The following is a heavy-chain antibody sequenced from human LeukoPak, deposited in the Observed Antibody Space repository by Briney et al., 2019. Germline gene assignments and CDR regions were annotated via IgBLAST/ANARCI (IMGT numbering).Heavy chain of an antibody. CDR3: AKSSMLYHYYYMDV. Sequence: GGSLRLSCTASGFTFDDYGMSWVRQAPGQGLEWVSGINWNGGSTGYANSVQSRFTISRDNAKNSLYLQMNSLRAEDTALYYCAKSSMLYHYYYMDVWGKGTTVTVSS. CDR2: INWNGGST. J-gene: IGHJ6*03. CDR1: GFTFDDYG. D-gene: IGHD2-8*01. V-gene: IGHV3-20*04.